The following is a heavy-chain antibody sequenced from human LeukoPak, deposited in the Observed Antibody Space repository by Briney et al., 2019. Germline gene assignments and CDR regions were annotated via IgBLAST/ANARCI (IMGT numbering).Heavy chain of an antibody. CDR2: ISSSGSTI. V-gene: IGHV3-48*03. J-gene: IGHJ4*02. CDR3: ARGDSSPMGY. D-gene: IGHD6-19*01. Sequence: GGSLRLSCAASGFTFSSYEMNWVRQAPGKGLEWVSYISSSGSTIYYADSVKGRFTISRDNAKSSLYLQMNSLRAEDTAVYYCARGDSSPMGYWGQGTLVTVSS. CDR1: GFTFSSYE.